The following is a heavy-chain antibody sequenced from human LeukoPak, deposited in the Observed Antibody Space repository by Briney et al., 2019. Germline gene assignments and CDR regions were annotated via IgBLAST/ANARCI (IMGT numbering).Heavy chain of an antibody. D-gene: IGHD6-19*01. Sequence: SETLSLTCTASGGPISSYYWSWIRQPAGKGLEWIGRIYTSGTTNYNPSLKSRVTMSVDTSKNQFSLQLSSVTAADTAVYYCARGGSGWYPSGFDPWGQGTLVTVSS. CDR3: ARGGSGWYPSGFDP. V-gene: IGHV4-4*07. CDR2: IYTSGTT. J-gene: IGHJ5*02. CDR1: GGPISSYY.